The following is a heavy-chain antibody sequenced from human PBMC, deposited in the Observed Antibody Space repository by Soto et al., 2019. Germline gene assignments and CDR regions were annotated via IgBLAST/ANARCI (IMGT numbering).Heavy chain of an antibody. D-gene: IGHD1-7*01. Sequence: GGSLRLSCASSGFTFSSYAMIWVRQAPGKGLEWVSAISGSGGSTYYADSVKGRFTISRDNSKNTLYLQMNSLRAEDTAVYYCAGKDNWNYPPWGQGTLVTVSS. J-gene: IGHJ5*02. CDR1: GFTFSSYA. CDR2: ISGSGGST. CDR3: AGKDNWNYPP. V-gene: IGHV3-23*01.